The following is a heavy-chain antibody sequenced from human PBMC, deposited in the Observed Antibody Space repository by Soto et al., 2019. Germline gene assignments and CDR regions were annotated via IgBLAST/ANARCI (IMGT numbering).Heavy chain of an antibody. Sequence: KSSETLSLTCAVSGYSISSGYYWGWIRQPPGKGLEWIGSIYHSGSTYYNPSLKSRVTISVDTSKNQFSLKLSSVTAADTAVYYCARDSYGDYENTWFYWQGVMYYWGQGTLVTVSS. V-gene: IGHV4-38-2*02. J-gene: IGHJ4*02. D-gene: IGHD4-17*01. CDR3: ARDSYGDYENTWFYWQGVMYY. CDR1: GYSISSGYY. CDR2: IYHSGST.